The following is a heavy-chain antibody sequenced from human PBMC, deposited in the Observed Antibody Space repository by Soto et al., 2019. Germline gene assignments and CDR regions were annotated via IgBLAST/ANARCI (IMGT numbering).Heavy chain of an antibody. CDR2: INPNSGGT. Sequence: ASVKVSCKASGYTFTGYYMHWVRQAPGQGLEWMGWINPNSGGTNYAQKFQGRVTMTRDTSISTAYMELSRLRSDDTAVYYCARGEMVRGVMGDYYGMDVWGQGTKVTVSS. CDR1: GYTFTGYY. CDR3: ARGEMVRGVMGDYYGMDV. J-gene: IGHJ6*02. D-gene: IGHD3-10*01. V-gene: IGHV1-2*02.